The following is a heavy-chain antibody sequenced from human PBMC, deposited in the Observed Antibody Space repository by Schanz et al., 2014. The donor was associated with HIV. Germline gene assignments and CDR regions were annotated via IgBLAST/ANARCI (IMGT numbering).Heavy chain of an antibody. J-gene: IGHJ4*02. D-gene: IGHD1-26*01. CDR3: ARDRISTVGAPHFDL. CDR1: GFAFSSYA. Sequence: EVQLLESGGGLVQPGGSLRLFCAGSGFAFSSYAMTWVRQAPGKGLEWVSSISGSSTYIYYADLVKGRFTISRDNAKKSLYLQMNSLRAEDTAVYYCARDRISTVGAPHFDLWGQGTLVTVSS. CDR2: ISGSSTYI. V-gene: IGHV3-21*01.